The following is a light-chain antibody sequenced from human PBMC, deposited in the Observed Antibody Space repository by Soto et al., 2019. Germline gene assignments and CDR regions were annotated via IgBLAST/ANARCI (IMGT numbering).Light chain of an antibody. J-gene: IGLJ1*01. CDR3: WSYAGSVTYV. CDR2: EVS. V-gene: IGLV2-23*02. CDR1: SSDVGSYTL. Sequence: QSVLTQPASVSGSPGQSITISCTGSSSDVGSYTLVSWYQQHPGKVPKLMIYEVSKRPSGVSVRFSGSRSGNTASLTISGLQAEDEADYFCWSYAGSVTYVFGSDTDVTVL.